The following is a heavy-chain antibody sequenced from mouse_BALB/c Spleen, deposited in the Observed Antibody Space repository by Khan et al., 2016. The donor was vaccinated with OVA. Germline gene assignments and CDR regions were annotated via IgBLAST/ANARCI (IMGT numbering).Heavy chain of an antibody. CDR2: IDPANDNT. V-gene: IGHV14-3*02. Sequence: EVQLQQSGAELVKPGASVKLSCTASGFNIKDTYMHWVKQRPEQGLEWIGRIDPANDNTKYDPKFQGKATITADTSSNTAYLQLSSLTSEDTAVYYCASHYYGPFAYWGQGTLVTVSA. CDR1: GFNIKDTY. D-gene: IGHD1-2*01. CDR3: ASHYYGPFAY. J-gene: IGHJ3*01.